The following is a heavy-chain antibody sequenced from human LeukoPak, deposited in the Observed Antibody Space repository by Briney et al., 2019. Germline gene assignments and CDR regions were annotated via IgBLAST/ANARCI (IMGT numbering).Heavy chain of an antibody. Sequence: ASETLSLTCTVSGGSISSYYWSWIRQPPGKGLEWIGYIYYSGSTNYNPSLKSRVTISVDTSKNQFSLKLSSVTAADTAVYYCARAIMSRRYSSSTDAFDIWGRGTMVTVSS. CDR1: GGSISSYY. CDR2: IYYSGST. CDR3: ARAIMSRRYSSSTDAFDI. D-gene: IGHD6-13*01. J-gene: IGHJ3*02. V-gene: IGHV4-59*12.